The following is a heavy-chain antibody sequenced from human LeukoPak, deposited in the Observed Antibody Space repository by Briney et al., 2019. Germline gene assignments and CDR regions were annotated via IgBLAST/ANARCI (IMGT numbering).Heavy chain of an antibody. CDR2: IYYIGSP. V-gene: IGHV4-59*01. CDR1: GGAINSYH. CDR3: ARGIAAAGTTTPFDY. J-gene: IGHJ4*02. Sequence: PSETLSLTCTVSGGAINSYHWTWIRQPPGKGLEWIASIYYIGSPKYNPSFESRVTISVDTSKNQFSLKVNSLTAADTAVYYCARGIAAAGTTTPFDYWGQGTLVTVSS. D-gene: IGHD6-13*01.